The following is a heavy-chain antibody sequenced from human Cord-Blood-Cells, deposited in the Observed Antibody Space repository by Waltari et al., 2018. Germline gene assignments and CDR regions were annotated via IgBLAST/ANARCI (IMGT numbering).Heavy chain of an antibody. CDR1: GGSFSGYY. V-gene: IGHV4-34*01. CDR2: INHSGST. CDR3: ARDIVGANDAFDI. D-gene: IGHD1-26*01. J-gene: IGHJ3*02. Sequence: QVQLQQWGAGRLKPSEPLSLTCAVYGGSFSGYYWNWLRQPPGKGLEWSGEINHSGSTNYNPSLKSRVTISVDTSKNQFSLKLSSVTAADTAVYYCARDIVGANDAFDIWGQGTMVTVSS.